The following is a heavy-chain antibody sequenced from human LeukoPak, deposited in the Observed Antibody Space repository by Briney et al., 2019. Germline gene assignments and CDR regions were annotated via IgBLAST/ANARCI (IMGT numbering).Heavy chain of an antibody. Sequence: GGSLRLSCAASGFTFSDYYMSWIRQAPGKGLEWVSYISSSGSTIYYADSVKGRFTISRDNAKNSLYLQMNSRRAEDTAVYYCARDENDSGSYYVDNEDYWGREPWSPSPQ. J-gene: IGHJ4*02. CDR2: ISSSGSTI. CDR3: ARDENDSGSYYVDNEDY. V-gene: IGHV3-11*01. CDR1: GFTFSDYY. D-gene: IGHD1-26*01.